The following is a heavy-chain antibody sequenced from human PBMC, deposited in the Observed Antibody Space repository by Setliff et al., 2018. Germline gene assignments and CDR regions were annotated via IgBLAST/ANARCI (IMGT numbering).Heavy chain of an antibody. CDR2: LNPSSGNT. V-gene: IGHV1-8*03. D-gene: IGHD1-26*01. CDR3: ARAHSGSDFHDPFDI. J-gene: IGHJ3*02. CDR1: GYSFTSNG. Sequence: ASVKVSCKASGYSFTSNGINWVRQATGQGPEWMGWLNPSSGNTGYAPKFQGRVTITRSTSLSTAYMELSSLRSEDTAIYYCARAHSGSDFHDPFDIWGQGTMVTVSS.